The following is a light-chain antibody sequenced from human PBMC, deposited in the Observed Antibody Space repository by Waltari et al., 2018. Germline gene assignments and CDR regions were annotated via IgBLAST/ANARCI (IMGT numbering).Light chain of an antibody. CDR2: EVS. CDR3: CSYAGSGSSVV. J-gene: IGLJ2*01. Sequence: QSALTQPASVSGSPGQSITISCTGTSSDVGNYNLVSWYQQHPGKAPKLIIYEVSQRHSGVSNLFSGSKSGTTASLTISGLQAEDEADFYCCSYAGSGSSVVFGGGTKLTVL. V-gene: IGLV2-23*02. CDR1: SSDVGNYNL.